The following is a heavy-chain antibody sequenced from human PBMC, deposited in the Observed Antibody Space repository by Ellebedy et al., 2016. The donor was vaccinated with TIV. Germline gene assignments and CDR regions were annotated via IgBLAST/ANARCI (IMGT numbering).Heavy chain of an antibody. CDR1: GYTFTRYD. D-gene: IGHD1-7*01. Sequence: ASVKVSCKASGYTFTRYDINWVRQATGQGLEWMSWMNTNSGDAGSALKFQGRVTMTRDTSINPAYLELSSLTSEDTAVYYCARWNFDGDFDYWGQGTLVTVSS. CDR3: ARWNFDGDFDY. V-gene: IGHV1-8*01. CDR2: MNTNSGDA. J-gene: IGHJ4*02.